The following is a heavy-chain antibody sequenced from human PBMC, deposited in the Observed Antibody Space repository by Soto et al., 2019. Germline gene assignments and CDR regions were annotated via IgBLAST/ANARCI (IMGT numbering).Heavy chain of an antibody. CDR1: GYTFTSYG. CDR2: ISAYNGNT. V-gene: IGHV1-18*01. Sequence: ASVKVSCKASGYTFTSYGISWVRQAPGQGLEWMGWISAYNGNTNYAQKLQGRVTMTTDTSTSTAYMELRSLRSDDTAVYYCARVRRPGYSSSWYQVGYYYYGMDVWGQGTTVTVPS. J-gene: IGHJ6*02. D-gene: IGHD6-13*01. CDR3: ARVRRPGYSSSWYQVGYYYYGMDV.